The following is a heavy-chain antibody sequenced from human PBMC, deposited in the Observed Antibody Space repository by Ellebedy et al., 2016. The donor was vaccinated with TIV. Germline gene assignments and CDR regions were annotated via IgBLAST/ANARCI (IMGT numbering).Heavy chain of an antibody. D-gene: IGHD1-26*01. CDR1: GFTFSSYA. CDR3: VKGATADYFDY. CDR2: ISSNGGST. J-gene: IGHJ4*02. Sequence: GESLKISCSASGFTFSSYAMHWVRQAPGKGLEYVSAISSNGGSTYYADSVKGRFTISRDNSKNTLYLQMSSLRAEDTAVYYCVKGATADYFDYWGQGTLVTVSS. V-gene: IGHV3-64D*09.